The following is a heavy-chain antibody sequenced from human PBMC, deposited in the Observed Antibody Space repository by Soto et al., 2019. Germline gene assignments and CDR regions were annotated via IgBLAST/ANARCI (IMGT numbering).Heavy chain of an antibody. V-gene: IGHV3-11*05. J-gene: IGHJ6*02. CDR2: ISSSSSYT. D-gene: IGHD2-2*01. CDR1: GFTFSDYY. CDR3: ARDADCSSTSCYYGMDV. Sequence: QVQLVESGGGLVKPGGSLRLSCAASGFTFSDYYMSWIRQAPGKGLEWVSYISSSSSYTNYADSVKGRFTISRDNAKNSRYMQMNSLRAEDTAVYYCARDADCSSTSCYYGMDVWGQGTTVTVSS.